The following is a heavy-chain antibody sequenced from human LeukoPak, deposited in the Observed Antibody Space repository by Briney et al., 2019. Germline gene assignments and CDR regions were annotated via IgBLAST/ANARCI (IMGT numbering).Heavy chain of an antibody. CDR3: ARDIRGSCSGGSCYHFDY. D-gene: IGHD2-15*01. V-gene: IGHV4-39*07. CDR1: GGSISSSSYY. Sequence: SETLSLTCTVSGGSISSSSYYWGWIRQPPVKGLEWIGSIYYSGSTYYNPSLKSRVTISVDTSKNQFSLKLSSVTAADTAVYYCARDIRGSCSGGSCYHFDYWGQGTLVTVSS. CDR2: IYYSGST. J-gene: IGHJ4*02.